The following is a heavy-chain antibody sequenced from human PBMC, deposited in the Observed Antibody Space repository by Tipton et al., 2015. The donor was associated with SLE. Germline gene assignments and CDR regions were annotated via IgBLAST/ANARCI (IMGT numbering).Heavy chain of an antibody. J-gene: IGHJ3*02. V-gene: IGHV5-51*01. D-gene: IGHD6-25*01. CDR3: ARHYNLGGSGRRAFDI. CDR1: GRTFSSYW. CDR2: IYPGHSDT. Sequence: QLVQSGVEVKKPGESLKISCQGSGRTFSSYWIAWVRQMPGKGLEWMGIIYPGHSDTRYSPAFQGQVTISADKSISAAYLHWSSLKASDTTMYCCARHYNLGGSGRRAFDIWGQGTLVTVSS.